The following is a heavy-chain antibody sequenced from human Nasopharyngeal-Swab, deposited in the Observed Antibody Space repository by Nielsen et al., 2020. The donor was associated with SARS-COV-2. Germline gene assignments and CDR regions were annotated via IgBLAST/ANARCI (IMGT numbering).Heavy chain of an antibody. CDR1: GFTFSSYD. J-gene: IGHJ6*02. D-gene: IGHD6-19*01. CDR3: ARRPAVAGTRNYYGMDV. CDR2: IGTAGDT. Sequence: ESLKISCAASGFTFSSYDMHWVRQATGKGLEWVSAIGTAGDTYYPGSVKGRFTISRENAKNSLYLQMNSLRAGDTAVYYCARRPAVAGTRNYYGMDVWGQGTTVTVSS. V-gene: IGHV3-13*01.